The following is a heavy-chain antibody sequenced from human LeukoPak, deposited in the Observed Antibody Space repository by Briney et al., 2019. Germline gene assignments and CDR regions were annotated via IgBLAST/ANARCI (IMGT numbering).Heavy chain of an antibody. D-gene: IGHD2-15*01. Sequence: GGSLRLSCAASGFSFSTYWMSWVRQAPGKGLEWVANIKQDGSEKYYVDSVKGRFTISRDNAKNSLDLQMNSLRAEDTAVYYCARGGYSWFDPWGQGTLVTASS. CDR2: IKQDGSEK. CDR3: ARGGYSWFDP. J-gene: IGHJ5*02. CDR1: GFSFSTYW. V-gene: IGHV3-7*01.